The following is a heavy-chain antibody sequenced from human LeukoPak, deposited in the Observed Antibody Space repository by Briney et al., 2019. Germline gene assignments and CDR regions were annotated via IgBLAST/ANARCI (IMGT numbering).Heavy chain of an antibody. V-gene: IGHV3-21*01. Sequence: GGSLRLSCAASGFTFSSYSMNWVRQAPGKGLELVSSISSHSSYIYYADPVKDGFTISRENAMNSLYLQMNSLRAEDTAVYYCARDLAVVAATDWFDPWGQGTLVTVSS. CDR3: ARDLAVVAATDWFDP. CDR2: ISSHSSYI. D-gene: IGHD2-15*01. CDR1: GFTFSSYS. J-gene: IGHJ5*02.